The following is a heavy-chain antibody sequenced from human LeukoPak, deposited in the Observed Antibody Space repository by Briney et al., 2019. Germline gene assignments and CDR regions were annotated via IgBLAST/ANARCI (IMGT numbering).Heavy chain of an antibody. V-gene: IGHV3-15*01. CDR3: TTDYIVETTMGVFDN. CDR1: GFTFSKAW. J-gene: IGHJ4*02. CDR2: IKSKAAGGTT. D-gene: IGHD5-18*01. Sequence: PGGSLRLSCAASGFTFSKAWMSWVRQAPGKGLEWAGRIKSKAAGGTTDYAAPVKGRFSISRDDSKNTLYLQMNSLKTEDTAVYYCTTDYIVETTMGVFDNWGQGTLVTVSS.